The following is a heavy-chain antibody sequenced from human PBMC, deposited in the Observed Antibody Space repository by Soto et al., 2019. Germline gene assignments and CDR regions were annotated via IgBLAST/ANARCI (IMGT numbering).Heavy chain of an antibody. CDR1: GFSLSTSGVG. D-gene: IGHD3-22*01. CDR3: AHRRNYSHSSGYPYSGDFDL. Sequence: QITLKESGPTLVKPTQTLTLTCTFSGFSLSTSGVGVGWIRQPPGKALEWLALIYWDDDKRYSPSLKSRLTKTKHNSKNQLILTITNMDPMDTATYYCAHRRNYSHSSGYPYSGDFDLWGRGTLVTVSS. J-gene: IGHJ2*01. CDR2: IYWDDDK. V-gene: IGHV2-5*02.